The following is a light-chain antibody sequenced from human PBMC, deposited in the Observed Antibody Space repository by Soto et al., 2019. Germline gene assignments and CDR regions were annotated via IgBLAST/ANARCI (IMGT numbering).Light chain of an antibody. J-gene: IGLJ2*01. V-gene: IGLV4-69*01. CDR1: SGHSSYD. Sequence: QSVLTQSPSASASLGDSVKLTCTLSSGHSSYDIAWHQQQPDKGPRFLMTVNSGGSHNKGDGIPDRFSGSSSGAARYLTISSLQSEDEADYYCQTWGTGYVVFGGGTKVTVL. CDR2: VNSGGSH. CDR3: QTWGTGYVV.